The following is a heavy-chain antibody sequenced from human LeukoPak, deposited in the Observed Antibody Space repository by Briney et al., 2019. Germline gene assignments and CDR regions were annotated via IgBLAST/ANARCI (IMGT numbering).Heavy chain of an antibody. J-gene: IGHJ4*02. D-gene: IGHD4-17*01. CDR2: INPNSGGT. CDR1: GYTFTGYY. Sequence: ASVKVSCKVSGYTFTGYYMHWVRQAPGQGLEWIGRINPNSGGTNYAQKFQGRVTMTRDTSISTAYMELSRLRSDDTAVYYCARAVTTVTNFDYWGQGTLVTVSS. V-gene: IGHV1-2*06. CDR3: ARAVTTVTNFDY.